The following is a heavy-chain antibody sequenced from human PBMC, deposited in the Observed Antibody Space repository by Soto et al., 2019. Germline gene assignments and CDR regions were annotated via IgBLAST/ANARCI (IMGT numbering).Heavy chain of an antibody. CDR1: GYSFTSYW. Sequence: GESLKISCKGSGYSFTSYWIGWVRQMPGKGLEWMGIIYPGDSDTRYSPSFQGQVTISADKSISIAYLQWSSLKASDTAMYYCARVLPDYDILSCYYWSDYYRDFLYVWGRGSTVTGSS. CDR3: ARVLPDYDILSCYYWSDYYRDFLYV. V-gene: IGHV5-51*01. CDR2: IYPGDSDT. J-gene: IGHJ6*04. D-gene: IGHD3-9*01.